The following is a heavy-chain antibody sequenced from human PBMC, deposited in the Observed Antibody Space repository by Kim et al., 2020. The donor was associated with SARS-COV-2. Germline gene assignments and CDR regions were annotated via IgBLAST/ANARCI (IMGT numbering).Heavy chain of an antibody. CDR1: GFTFDDYA. V-gene: IGHV3-9*01. D-gene: IGHD2-15*01. J-gene: IGHJ5*01. Sequence: GGSLRLSCAASGFTFDDYAMHWVRQAPGKGLEWVGGIRWNSGSIGYADSATGRFTISRANAKNSIFPQLNSMSAENTASYYCAKAVVMVAGDWLDAWG. CDR3: AKAVVMVAGDWLDA. CDR2: IRWNSGSI.